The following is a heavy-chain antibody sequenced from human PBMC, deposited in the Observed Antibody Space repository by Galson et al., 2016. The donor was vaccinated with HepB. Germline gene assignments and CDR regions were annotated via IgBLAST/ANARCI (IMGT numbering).Heavy chain of an antibody. CDR3: AREQEVGYGMDV. J-gene: IGHJ6*02. Sequence: SVKVSCKASGYTFSSYGINWVRQAPGQGLEWMGWISTYNGNTNYAQNLQGRVTMTTDTSTSTAYMELRSLGSDDTAVYYCAREQEVGYGMDVWGQGTTVTVSS. D-gene: IGHD1-26*01. V-gene: IGHV1-18*01. CDR2: ISTYNGNT. CDR1: GYTFSSYG.